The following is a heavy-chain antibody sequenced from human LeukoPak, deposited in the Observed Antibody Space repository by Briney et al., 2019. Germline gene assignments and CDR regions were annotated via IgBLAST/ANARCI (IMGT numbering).Heavy chain of an antibody. Sequence: KTSETLSLTCTVSGGSISSYYWSWIRQPPGKGLEWIGYIYYSGSTNYNPSLKSRVTISVDTSKNQFSLKLSSVTAADTAVYFCARHSNQYYDSGDEGEKPFDLWGQGTLVTVSS. V-gene: IGHV4-59*01. D-gene: IGHD3-9*01. J-gene: IGHJ4*02. CDR3: ARHSNQYYDSGDEGEKPFDL. CDR2: IYYSGST. CDR1: GGSISSYY.